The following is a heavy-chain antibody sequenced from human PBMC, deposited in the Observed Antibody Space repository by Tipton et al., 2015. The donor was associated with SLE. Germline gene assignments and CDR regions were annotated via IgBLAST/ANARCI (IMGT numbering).Heavy chain of an antibody. CDR2: IYYSGNT. Sequence: TLSLTCTVSGGSISSHYWSWIRQPPGKGLEWIGYIYYSGNTNYSPSPKSRVTISVDTSKNQFSLKLTSVTAADTAVYYCARGYGDTGYWGQGTLVTVSS. J-gene: IGHJ4*02. CDR3: ARGYGDTGY. V-gene: IGHV4-59*11. CDR1: GGSISSHY. D-gene: IGHD4-17*01.